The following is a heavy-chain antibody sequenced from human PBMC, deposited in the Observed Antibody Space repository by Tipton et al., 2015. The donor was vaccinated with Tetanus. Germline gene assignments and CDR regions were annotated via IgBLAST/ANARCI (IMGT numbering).Heavy chain of an antibody. V-gene: IGHV4-59*02. CDR2: VYYTGDT. D-gene: IGHD2-8*02. J-gene: IGHJ1*01. CDR1: GDSVSGYY. Sequence: GLVKPSETLSLTCTVSGDSVSGYYWSWIRQPPGKGLEWVGYVYYTGDTNYNPSLKSRVTISMDRSENQISLKMTSVTAADTAVYYCAGVTAQRTELYFEHWGQGTLVTVSS. CDR3: AGVTAQRTELYFEH.